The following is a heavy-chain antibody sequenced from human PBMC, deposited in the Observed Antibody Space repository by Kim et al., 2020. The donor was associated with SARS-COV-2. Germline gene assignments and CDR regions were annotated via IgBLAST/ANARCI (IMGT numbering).Heavy chain of an antibody. Sequence: ASVKVSCKASGYTFTNYAMNWVRQAPVQGLEWMGWINTNTGNPTYAQDSTGRFVFSLDTSVNTAYLQINNLRAEDTAVYYCARELLGYCSSTSCLTWLDPWGQGPLVTVSS. V-gene: IGHV7-4-1*02. CDR2: INTNTGNP. CDR3: ARELLGYCSSTSCLTWLDP. CDR1: GYTFTNYA. D-gene: IGHD2-2*01. J-gene: IGHJ5*02.